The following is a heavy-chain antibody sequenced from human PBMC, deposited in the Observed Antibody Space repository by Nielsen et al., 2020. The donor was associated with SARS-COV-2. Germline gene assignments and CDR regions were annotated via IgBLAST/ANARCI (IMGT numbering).Heavy chain of an antibody. CDR3: ARDFLNHDFWSGYYTFYYYYGMDV. V-gene: IGHV3-21*01. CDR2: ISSSSSYI. D-gene: IGHD3-3*01. Sequence: VRQAPGKGLEWVSSISSSSSYIYYADSVKGRFTISRDNAKNSLYLQMNSLRAEDTAVYYCARDFLNHDFWSGYYTFYYYYGMDVWGQGTTVTVSS. J-gene: IGHJ6*02.